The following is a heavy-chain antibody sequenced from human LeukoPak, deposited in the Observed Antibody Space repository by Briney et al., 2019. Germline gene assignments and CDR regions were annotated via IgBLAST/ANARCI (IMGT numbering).Heavy chain of an antibody. J-gene: IGHJ2*01. CDR2: INHVGGI. Sequence: KPSETLSLTCVVYGGSFSGSYWSWIRQPPGKGLEWIGEINHVGGINYNPSLKSRVTISVDTSKNQFSLKLISVTAADTAVYFCARGHWDFDLWGRGTLVTVSS. CDR1: GGSFSGSY. CDR3: ARGHWDFDL. V-gene: IGHV4-34*01.